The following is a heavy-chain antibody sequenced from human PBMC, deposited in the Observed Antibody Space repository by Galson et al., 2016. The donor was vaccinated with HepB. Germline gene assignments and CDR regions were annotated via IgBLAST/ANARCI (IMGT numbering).Heavy chain of an antibody. Sequence: SLRLSCAASGFTFSDFYMSWIRQAPGKGLEWVAYISASDRSGSTNHADSVKGRFTISRDNAKNSLYLQMNSLRFEDTAVYYCARGILARNWFDPWGQGTLVTVSS. CDR2: ISASDRSGST. J-gene: IGHJ5*02. CDR3: ARGILARNWFDP. CDR1: GFTFSDFY. V-gene: IGHV3-11*06.